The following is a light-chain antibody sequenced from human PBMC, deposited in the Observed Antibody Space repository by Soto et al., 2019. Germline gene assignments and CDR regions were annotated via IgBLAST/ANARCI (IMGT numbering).Light chain of an antibody. CDR1: QSISTY. Sequence: IQMTQSPSTLSASVGDRVAITCLAIQSISTYLAWYQQKPGKAPKLLIYKASSLESGVPSRFSGSGSGAEFTLTISSLQPDDFATYYCQQYNTYSRTFGQGTKVDIK. V-gene: IGKV1-5*03. CDR3: QQYNTYSRT. J-gene: IGKJ1*01. CDR2: KAS.